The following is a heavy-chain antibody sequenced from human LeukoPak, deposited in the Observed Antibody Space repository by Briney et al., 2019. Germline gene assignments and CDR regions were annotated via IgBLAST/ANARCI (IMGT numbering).Heavy chain of an antibody. CDR2: IIPIFGTA. J-gene: IGHJ6*02. Sequence: SVKVSCKASGGTFSSCAISWVRQAPGQGLEWMGGIIPIFGTANYAQKFQGRVTITADESTSTAYMELSSLRSEDTAVYYCARDREQQLVGTHYYYYGMDVWGQGTTVTVSS. CDR1: GGTFSSCA. CDR3: ARDREQQLVGTHYYYYGMDV. V-gene: IGHV1-69*13. D-gene: IGHD6-13*01.